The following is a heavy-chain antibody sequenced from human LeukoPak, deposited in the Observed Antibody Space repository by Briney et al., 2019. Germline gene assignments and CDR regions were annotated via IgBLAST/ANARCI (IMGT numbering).Heavy chain of an antibody. CDR2: VNNNGGTT. Sequence: PGGSLRLSCSASGFIFTSYPMHWVRQAPGKGLEYVAVVNNNGGTTYYVDSVKGRFTISRDNSKNTLYLQMSSLRPEDTAVYYCVRGWRNMDVWGQGTTVTVSS. CDR1: GFIFTSYP. CDR3: VRGWRNMDV. V-gene: IGHV3-64D*06. D-gene: IGHD5-24*01. J-gene: IGHJ6*02.